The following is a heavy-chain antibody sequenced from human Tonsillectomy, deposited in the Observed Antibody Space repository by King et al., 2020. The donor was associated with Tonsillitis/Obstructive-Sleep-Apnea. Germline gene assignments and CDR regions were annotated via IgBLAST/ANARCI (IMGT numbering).Heavy chain of an antibody. D-gene: IGHD2-2*01. V-gene: IGHV3-23*04. CDR3: AKGSDIVVVPAGRWDY. J-gene: IGHJ4*02. CDR1: GFTLSNYA. CDR2: SSGSGGST. Sequence: VQLVESGGGLVQYGGSLRLSCSASGFTLSNYAMNLVRQAPGKGLEWVSASSGSGGSTYYADSVKGRFTISRDNSEKTLYLQMNSLRAEDTAVYYCAKGSDIVVVPAGRWDYWGQGTLVTVSS.